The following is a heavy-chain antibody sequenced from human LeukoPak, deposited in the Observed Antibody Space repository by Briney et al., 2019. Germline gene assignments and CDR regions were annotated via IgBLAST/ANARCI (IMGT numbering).Heavy chain of an antibody. J-gene: IGHJ1*01. V-gene: IGHV1-69*05. CDR1: GGTFSSYA. Sequence: SVKVSCKASGGTFSSYAISLVRQAPGQGLEWMGRIIPIFCTANYAQKFQGRVTITTDESTSTAYMELSSLRSEDTAVYYCARWKYYDSSGYYYGIVAEYFQHWGQGTLVTVSS. CDR2: IIPIFCTA. CDR3: ARWKYYDSSGYYYGIVAEYFQH. D-gene: IGHD3-22*01.